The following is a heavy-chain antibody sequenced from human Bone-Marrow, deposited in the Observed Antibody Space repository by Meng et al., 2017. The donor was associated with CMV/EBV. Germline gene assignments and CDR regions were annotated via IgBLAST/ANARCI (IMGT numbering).Heavy chain of an antibody. CDR1: GHTFTGYY. J-gene: IGHJ4*02. CDR2: INPNSGTT. V-gene: IGHV1-2*02. Sequence: ASVKVSCKASGHTFTGYYMHWVRQAPGQGLEWMGWINPNSGTTNYAQKFQGRVTMTRDTSTTTAYMELRSLRSDDTAMYYCARVARYCTNTDNCFAYWGQGTLVTVAS. D-gene: IGHD2-8*01. CDR3: ARVARYCTNTDNCFAY.